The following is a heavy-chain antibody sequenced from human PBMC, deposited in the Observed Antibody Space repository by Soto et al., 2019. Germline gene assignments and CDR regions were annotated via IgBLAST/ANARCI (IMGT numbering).Heavy chain of an antibody. CDR3: ARDGGYGSGFMDV. CDR2: INPSGGST. Sequence: ASVKVSCKASGYTFTSYYMHWVRQAPGQGLEWMGKINPSGGSTSYAQKFQGRVTMTRDTSTSIAYMELRSLRSDDTAVYYCARDGGYGSGFMDVWGQGTTVTVSS. D-gene: IGHD3-10*01. J-gene: IGHJ6*02. CDR1: GYTFTSYY. V-gene: IGHV1-46*01.